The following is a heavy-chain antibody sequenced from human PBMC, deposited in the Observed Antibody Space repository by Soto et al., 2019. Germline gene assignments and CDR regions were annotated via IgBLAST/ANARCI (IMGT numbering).Heavy chain of an antibody. Sequence: EVQLLESGGGLVQPGGSLRLSCAASGFTFSSYAMSWVRQAPGKGLEWVSAISGSGGSTYYADSVKGRFTISRDNSKNTLYLQMNSLRAEDTAVYYCARGHSITIFGVVIKGPCGYYYGMDVWGQGTTVTVSS. CDR1: GFTFSSYA. CDR2: ISGSGGST. D-gene: IGHD3-3*01. V-gene: IGHV3-23*01. CDR3: ARGHSITIFGVVIKGPCGYYYGMDV. J-gene: IGHJ6*02.